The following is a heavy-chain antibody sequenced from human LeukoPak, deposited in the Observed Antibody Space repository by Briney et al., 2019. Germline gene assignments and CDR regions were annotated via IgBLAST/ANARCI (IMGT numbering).Heavy chain of an antibody. CDR2: ISGSDGST. Sequence: GGSLRLSCAASGFTFSTYAMSWVRQAPGKGLEWVSGISGSDGSTHYADSVKGRFTISRDNSKNTLYLQMNSPRAEDTAVYYCAKGYCGSTNCYGDYWGQGTLVTVSS. D-gene: IGHD2-2*01. CDR3: AKGYCGSTNCYGDY. V-gene: IGHV3-23*01. J-gene: IGHJ4*02. CDR1: GFTFSTYA.